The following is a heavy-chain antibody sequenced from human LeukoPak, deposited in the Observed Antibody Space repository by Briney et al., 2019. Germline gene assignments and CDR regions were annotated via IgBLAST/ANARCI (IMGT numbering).Heavy chain of an antibody. CDR2: INHSGST. V-gene: IGHV4-34*01. Sequence: SSETLSLTCAVYGGSFSGYYWSWIRQPPGKGLEWIGEINHSGSTNYNPSLKSRVTISVDTSKNQFSLKLSSVTAADTAVYYCARDAVGYCSSTSRPPDYYYYGMDVWGQGTTVTVSS. CDR1: GGSFSGYY. D-gene: IGHD2-2*03. CDR3: ARDAVGYCSSTSRPPDYYYYGMDV. J-gene: IGHJ6*02.